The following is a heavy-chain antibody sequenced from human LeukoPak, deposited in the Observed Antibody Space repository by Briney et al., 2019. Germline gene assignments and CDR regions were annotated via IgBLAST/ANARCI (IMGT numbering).Heavy chain of an antibody. CDR3: ARSTGTNRFDY. CDR1: GGSMSVYY. CDR2: IYTSGNT. D-gene: IGHD1-1*01. Sequence: SETLSLTCTVSGGSMSVYYWDWLRQPAGKGLEWIGRIYTSGNTKYNPSLKSRVTISVDKSKNQFSLKLTSVTAADTAVYCARSTGTNRFDYWGQGTLVTVSS. J-gene: IGHJ4*02. V-gene: IGHV4-4*07.